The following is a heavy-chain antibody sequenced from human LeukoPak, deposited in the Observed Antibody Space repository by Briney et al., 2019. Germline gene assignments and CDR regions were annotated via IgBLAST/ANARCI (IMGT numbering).Heavy chain of an antibody. CDR3: ARVVVAADNWFDP. V-gene: IGHV4-31*03. CDR2: IYYSGST. Sequence: PSETLSHTCTVSGGSISSGGYYWSWIRQHPGKGLEWIGYIYYSGSTYYNPSLKSRVTISVDTSKNQFSLKLSSVTAADTAVYYCARVVVAADNWFDPWGQGTLVTVSS. J-gene: IGHJ5*02. CDR1: GGSISSGGYY. D-gene: IGHD2-15*01.